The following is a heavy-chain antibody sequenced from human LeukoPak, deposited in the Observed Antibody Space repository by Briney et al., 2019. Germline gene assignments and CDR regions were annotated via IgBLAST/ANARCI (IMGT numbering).Heavy chain of an antibody. D-gene: IGHD3-16*01. J-gene: IGHJ4*02. Sequence: GGSLRLSCAASGFTFSRYWINWVRQTPGKGLEWLANIKQDGSEKYYVASVKGRFTISRDNAKNSLYLQMNSLSAEDTAVYYCANYDSDSGSIDYWGQGTLVTVSS. CDR2: IKQDGSEK. V-gene: IGHV3-7*02. CDR1: GFTFSRYW. CDR3: ANYDSDSGSIDY.